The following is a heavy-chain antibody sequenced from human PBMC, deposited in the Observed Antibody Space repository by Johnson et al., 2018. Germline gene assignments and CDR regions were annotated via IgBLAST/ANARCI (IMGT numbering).Heavy chain of an antibody. CDR2: IYSGGNT. V-gene: IGHV3-66*01. CDR1: GFTISNNY. Sequence: VQLVQSGGGLVQPGGSLRLSCSASGFTISNNYMSWVRQAPGKGPEWVSVIYSGGNTYYTDSVKGRFTISSDNSKNTLYLQMNSLSVEDTAVYYCARGSLVSGYYSRGAFEIWGQGTMVTVSS. J-gene: IGHJ3*02. CDR3: ARGSLVSGYYSRGAFEI. D-gene: IGHD3-22*01.